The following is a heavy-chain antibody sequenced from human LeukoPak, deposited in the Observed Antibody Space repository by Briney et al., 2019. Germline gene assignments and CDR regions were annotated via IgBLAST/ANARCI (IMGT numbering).Heavy chain of an antibody. D-gene: IGHD7-27*01. CDR1: GGSFSGYY. J-gene: IGHJ3*01. CDR2: IIPRGSA. Sequence: SETLSLTCAVYGGSFSGYYWSWIRQPPGKGLEWIGEIIPRGSASYNPSLKSRITISIDTSKNQFSLKLHSVTAADTAAYYCARHLTGERAFDVWGQGTVVTVSS. CDR3: ARHLTGERAFDV. V-gene: IGHV4-34*12.